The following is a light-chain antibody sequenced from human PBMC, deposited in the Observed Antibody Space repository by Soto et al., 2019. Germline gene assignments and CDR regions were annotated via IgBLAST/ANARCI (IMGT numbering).Light chain of an antibody. CDR1: QSLSDRY. J-gene: IGKJ4*01. CDR2: DAS. Sequence: DIMLTQSPGTLSLSPGDRATLSCRASQSLSDRYLAWYQQKPGQAPRLLMYDASSRATGIPDRFSGSGSGTDFTLTISSLRDEDVAVYYCQQYYDTPLTFGGGTTVEIK. V-gene: IGKV3-20*01. CDR3: QQYYDTPLT.